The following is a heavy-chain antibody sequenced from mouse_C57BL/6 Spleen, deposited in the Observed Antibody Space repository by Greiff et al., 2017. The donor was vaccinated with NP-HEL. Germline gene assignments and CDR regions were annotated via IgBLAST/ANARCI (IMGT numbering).Heavy chain of an antibody. Sequence: VQLQQSGAELARPGASVKLSCKASGYTFTSYGISWVKQRTGQGLEWIGEIYPRSGSTYYNEKFKGKATLTADKSSSTAYMELRSLTSEDSAVNFCARDGELRYYAMDYWGQGTSVTVSS. V-gene: IGHV1-81*01. J-gene: IGHJ4*01. CDR3: ARDGELRYYAMDY. CDR2: IYPRSGST. CDR1: GYTFTSYG. D-gene: IGHD2-13*01.